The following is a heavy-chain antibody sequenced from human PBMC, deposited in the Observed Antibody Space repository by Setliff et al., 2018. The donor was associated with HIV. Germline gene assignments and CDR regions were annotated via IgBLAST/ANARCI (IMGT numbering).Heavy chain of an antibody. J-gene: IGHJ6*03. D-gene: IGHD3-10*01. Sequence: SETLSLTCTVSGGSISSSSYYWAWIRQPPGKGLEYIGSVYFSGRAYYNPSLKSRVTISLDTSKNQFSLKLSSVTAADTAVYYCARVSYYGSFSYNYYMDVWGKGTTVTVSS. CDR1: GGSISSSSYY. CDR2: VYFSGRA. CDR3: ARVSYYGSFSYNYYMDV. V-gene: IGHV4-39*01.